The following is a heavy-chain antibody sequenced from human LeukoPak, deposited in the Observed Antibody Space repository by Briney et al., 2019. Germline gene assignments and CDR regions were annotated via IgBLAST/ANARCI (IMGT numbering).Heavy chain of an antibody. V-gene: IGHV4-34*01. CDR3: ARGNYDFWSGYYRY. CDR2: INHSGST. D-gene: IGHD3-3*01. CDR1: GGSFGGYY. Sequence: SETLSLTCAVYGGSFGGYYWSWIRQPPGKGLEWIGEINHSGSTNYNPSLKSRVTISVDTSKNQFSLKLSSVTAADTAVYYCARGNYDFWSGYYRYWGQGTLVTVSS. J-gene: IGHJ4*02.